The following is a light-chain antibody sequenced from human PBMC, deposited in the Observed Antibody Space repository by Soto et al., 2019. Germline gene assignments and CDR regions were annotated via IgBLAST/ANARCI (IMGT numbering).Light chain of an antibody. V-gene: IGLV1-51*01. Sequence: QSVLTQPPSVSAAPGQKVTISCSGSSSNIGSNYVSWYQQLPGTAPHLLIYDNYKRPSGIPDRFFGSTSGTSATLAITGLQAGDEADYYCGTWDSSLSAYVFGAGTKVTVL. CDR3: GTWDSSLSAYV. CDR1: SSNIGSNY. CDR2: DNY. J-gene: IGLJ1*01.